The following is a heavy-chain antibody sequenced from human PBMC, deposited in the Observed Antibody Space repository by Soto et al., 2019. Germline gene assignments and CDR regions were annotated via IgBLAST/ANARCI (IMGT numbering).Heavy chain of an antibody. Sequence: QVQLVQSGAEVKKPGSSVKVSCKASGGTFSSYAISWVRQAPGQGLEWMGGIIPIFGTANYAQKFQGRVTITADEATSTAYLELSSLRYEDRAVYYFASARRTTRDAFDIWGQGTMVTVSS. V-gene: IGHV1-69*12. D-gene: IGHD1-7*01. CDR3: ASARRTTRDAFDI. CDR2: IIPIFGTA. J-gene: IGHJ3*02. CDR1: GGTFSSYA.